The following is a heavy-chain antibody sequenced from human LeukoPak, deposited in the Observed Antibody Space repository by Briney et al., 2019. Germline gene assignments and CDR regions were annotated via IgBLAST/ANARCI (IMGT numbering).Heavy chain of an antibody. CDR3: ARDDNIVVVTADY. CDR1: GYTFTSYY. V-gene: IGHV1-46*01. CDR2: INPSGGST. Sequence: ASVKVSCKASGYTFTSYYMHWVRQAPGQGLDWMGIINPSGGSTSYAQKFQGRVTMTRNTFTSTDYIELSSLRSEDTAVYYCARDDNIVVVTADYWGQGTLVTVSS. D-gene: IGHD2-21*02. J-gene: IGHJ4*02.